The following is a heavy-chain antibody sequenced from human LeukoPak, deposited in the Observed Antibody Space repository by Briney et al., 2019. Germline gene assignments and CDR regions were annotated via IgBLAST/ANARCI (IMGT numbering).Heavy chain of an antibody. V-gene: IGHV4-59*01. Sequence: SQTLSLTCTVSGGSISSYFWSWVRQPPGKGLEWIGYIYYSGSTNYNPSLKSRVTISVDTSKNQFSLKLASVTTADTAVYYCARDRWLGYWGQGTLVTVSS. CDR2: IYYSGST. CDR3: ARDRWLGY. CDR1: GGSISSYF. D-gene: IGHD5-12*01. J-gene: IGHJ4*02.